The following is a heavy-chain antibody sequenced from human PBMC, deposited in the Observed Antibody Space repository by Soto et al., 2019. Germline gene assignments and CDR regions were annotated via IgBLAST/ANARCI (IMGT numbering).Heavy chain of an antibody. V-gene: IGHV4-31*03. CDR2: IYYSGST. CDR1: GGSISSGGYY. J-gene: IGHJ3*02. D-gene: IGHD3-3*01. CDR3: ARHSVTIFGVVTKDAFDI. Sequence: PSETLSLTCTVSGGSISSGGYYWSWIRQHPGKGLEWIGYIYYSGSTYYNPSLKSRVTISVDTSKNQFSLKLSSVTAADTAVYYCARHSVTIFGVVTKDAFDIWGQGTMVTVSS.